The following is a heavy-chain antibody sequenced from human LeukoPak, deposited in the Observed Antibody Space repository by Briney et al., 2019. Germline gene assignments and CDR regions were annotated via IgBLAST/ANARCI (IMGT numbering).Heavy chain of an antibody. J-gene: IGHJ4*02. V-gene: IGHV4-34*01. CDR1: GGSFSGYY. CDR3: ARAAITMVRGVIITRYFDY. Sequence: PSETLSLTCAVYGGSFSGYYWSWIRQPPGKGLEWIGEINHSGSTNYNPSLKSRVTISVDTSKNQFSLELSSVTAADTAVYYCARAAITMVRGVIITRYFDYWGQGTLVTVSS. D-gene: IGHD3-10*01. CDR2: INHSGST.